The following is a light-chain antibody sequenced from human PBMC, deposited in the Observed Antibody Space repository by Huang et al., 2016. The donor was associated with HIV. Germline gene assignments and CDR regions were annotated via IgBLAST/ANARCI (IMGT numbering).Light chain of an antibody. J-gene: IGKJ2*01. CDR3: QQYYGIPYT. V-gene: IGKV1-NL1*01. Sequence: DIQMTQSAPSLSAFVGDRITIPCRASQDISNSLAWYQLKPGKAPKLLFYAASRLESGVPSRFSGSGSGTDYSLSISSLQPEDFATYYCQQYYGIPYTFGQGTKLEIK. CDR2: AAS. CDR1: QDISNS.